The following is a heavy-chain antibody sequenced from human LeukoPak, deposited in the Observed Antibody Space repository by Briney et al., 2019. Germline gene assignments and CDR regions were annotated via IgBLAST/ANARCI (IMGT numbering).Heavy chain of an antibody. V-gene: IGHV3-30*01. D-gene: IGHD1-1*01. CDR2: ISSDGGQT. CDR1: GFSFGSYA. J-gene: IGHJ4*02. CDR3: ARDTGRTTGAPYTLKY. Sequence: GGFLRLSCAASGFSFGSYALHWVRQAPGKGLEWVAIISSDGGQTSYSDSVRGRFTISRDNSKSKIYLQVTSLRTEDTAVYYCARDTGRTTGAPYTLKYWGQGTLVTVSS.